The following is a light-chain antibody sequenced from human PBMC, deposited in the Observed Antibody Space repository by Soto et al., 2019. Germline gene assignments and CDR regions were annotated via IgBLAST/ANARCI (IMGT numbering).Light chain of an antibody. CDR1: QSVSKY. CDR3: QQSYSTPGT. J-gene: IGKJ1*01. CDR2: GAI. Sequence: DIQMTQSPSSLSASVGDRVTITCRASQSVSKYLNWYQQNPGKAPKLLIYGAISLHSGVPSRFSCSGSGTYFTLTISNLQPEDFASYYCQQSYSTPGTFGQGTKVEIK. V-gene: IGKV1-39*01.